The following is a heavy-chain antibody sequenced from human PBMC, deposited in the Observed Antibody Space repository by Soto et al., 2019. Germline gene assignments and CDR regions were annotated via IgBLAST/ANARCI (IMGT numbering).Heavy chain of an antibody. CDR1: GYSISSSNW. Sequence: QVQLQESGPGLVKPSDTLSLTCAVSGYSISSSNWWGWIRQPPGKGLEWIGYIYYSGTTYYNPSLKSRVTMSVDTSKNQFSLKLTSATVVDTAVYYCARREIQGPIDYWGQGTLVTVSS. D-gene: IGHD1-26*01. CDR2: IYYSGTT. J-gene: IGHJ4*02. V-gene: IGHV4-28*01. CDR3: ARREIQGPIDY.